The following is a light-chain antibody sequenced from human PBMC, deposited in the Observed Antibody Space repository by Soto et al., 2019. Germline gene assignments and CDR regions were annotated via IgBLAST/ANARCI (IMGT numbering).Light chain of an antibody. J-gene: IGLJ2*01. V-gene: IGLV6-57*02. CDR2: EDN. CDR1: SGSIASGY. Sequence: NFMLTQPHSVSESPGQTVTISCTGSSGSIASGYVQWYQQRPGSAPTTLIYEDNQRPAGVPERCSGSIDSSSNSASLTISGLRPEDEADYYCQSSDGNNMVFGGGTKLTVL. CDR3: QSSDGNNMV.